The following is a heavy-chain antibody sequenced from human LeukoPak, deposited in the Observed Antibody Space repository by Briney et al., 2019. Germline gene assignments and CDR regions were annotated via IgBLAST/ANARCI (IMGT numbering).Heavy chain of an antibody. V-gene: IGHV1-69*13. Sequence: GASVKVSCKASGGTFSSYAISWVRQAPGQGLEWMGGIIPIFGAANYAQKFQGRVTITADESTSTAYMELSSLRSEDTAVYYCARDGSGSYIWFDPWGQGTLVTVSS. CDR3: ARDGSGSYIWFDP. D-gene: IGHD3-10*01. J-gene: IGHJ5*02. CDR2: IIPIFGAA. CDR1: GGTFSSYA.